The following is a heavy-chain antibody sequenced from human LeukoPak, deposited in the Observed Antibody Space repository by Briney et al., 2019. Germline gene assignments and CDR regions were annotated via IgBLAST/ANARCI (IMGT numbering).Heavy chain of an antibody. V-gene: IGHV3-11*04. CDR3: ARARMVATFYYYYYMDV. CDR1: GFTFSDYY. D-gene: IGHD5-12*01. CDR2: ISSSGSTI. Sequence: PGGSLRLSCAASGFTFSDYYMSWIRQAPGKGLEWVSYISSSGSTIYYADSVKGRFTISRDNAKNSLYLQMNSLRAEDTAVYYCARARMVATFYYYYYMDVWGKGTTVTVSS. J-gene: IGHJ6*03.